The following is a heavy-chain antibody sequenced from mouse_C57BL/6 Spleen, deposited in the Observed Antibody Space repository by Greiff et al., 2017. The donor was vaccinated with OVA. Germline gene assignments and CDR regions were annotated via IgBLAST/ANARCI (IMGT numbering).Heavy chain of an antibody. CDR1: GYAFSSYW. J-gene: IGHJ4*01. Sequence: QVQLQQSGAELVKPGASVKISCKASGYAFSSYWMNWVKQRPGKGLEWIGQIYPGDGDPNYNGKFKGKATLTADKSSSTAYMQLSSLTSEDSAVYFCARRTTVVAKGDAMDYWGQGTSVTVSS. CDR2: IYPGDGDP. V-gene: IGHV1-80*01. CDR3: ARRTTVVAKGDAMDY. D-gene: IGHD1-1*01.